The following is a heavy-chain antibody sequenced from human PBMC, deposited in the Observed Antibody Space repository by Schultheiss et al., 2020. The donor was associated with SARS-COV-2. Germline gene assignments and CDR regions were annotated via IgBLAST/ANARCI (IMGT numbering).Heavy chain of an antibody. V-gene: IGHV4-30-2*02. CDR3: ARTFLSPEGGYYYGMDV. CDR2: IYHSGST. J-gene: IGHJ6*02. Sequence: SETLSLTCAVSGGSISSGGYSWSWIRQPPGKGLEWIGEIYHSGSTNYNPSLKSRVTISVDTSKNQFSLKLSSVTAADTAVYYCARTFLSPEGGYYYGMDVWGQGTTVTVSS. CDR1: GGSISSGGYS. D-gene: IGHD1-14*01.